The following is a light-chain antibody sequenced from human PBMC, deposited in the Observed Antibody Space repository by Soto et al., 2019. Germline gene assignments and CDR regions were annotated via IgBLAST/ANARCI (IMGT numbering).Light chain of an antibody. CDR1: QSFSIN. CDR3: QQYNNWPPWT. CDR2: GAS. J-gene: IGKJ1*01. V-gene: IGKV3-15*01. Sequence: EIVMTQSPATLSVSPGERATLSCRASQSFSINLAWYQQKPGQAPRLLIYGASTRATGIPDRFSGSGSGTEFNLTISRLQSEDFADYYCQQYNNWPPWTFGQGTKVEIK.